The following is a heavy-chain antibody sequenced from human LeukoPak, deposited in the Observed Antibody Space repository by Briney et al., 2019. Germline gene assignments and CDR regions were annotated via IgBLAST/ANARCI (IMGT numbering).Heavy chain of an antibody. J-gene: IGHJ5*02. D-gene: IGHD6-13*01. Sequence: SQTLSLTCAVSGGSISSGGYSWSWIRQPPGKGLEWIGYIYHSGSTYYNPSLKSRVTISVDRSKNQFSLKLSSVTAADTAVYYCARGRIAENWFDPWGQGPRSPSPQ. V-gene: IGHV4-30-2*01. CDR2: IYHSGST. CDR1: GGSISSGGYS. CDR3: ARGRIAENWFDP.